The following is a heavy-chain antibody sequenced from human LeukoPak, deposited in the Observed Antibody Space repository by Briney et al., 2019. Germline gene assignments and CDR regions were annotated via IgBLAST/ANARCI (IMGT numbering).Heavy chain of an antibody. D-gene: IGHD3-22*01. CDR3: AREDLYYYDSSGSEYFQH. J-gene: IGHJ1*01. Sequence: SVKVSCKASGGTFSSYAISWVRQAPGQGLEWMGGIIPIFGTANYAQKFQGRVTITADESTSTAYMELSRLRSDDTAVYYCAREDLYYYDSSGSEYFQHWGQGTLVTVSS. V-gene: IGHV1-69*13. CDR2: IIPIFGTA. CDR1: GGTFSSYA.